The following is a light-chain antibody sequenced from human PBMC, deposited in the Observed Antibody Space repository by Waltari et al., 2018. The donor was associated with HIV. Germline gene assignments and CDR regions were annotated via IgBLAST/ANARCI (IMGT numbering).Light chain of an antibody. CDR3: QSYDSSLSAPVV. Sequence: QSVLTQPPSVSGAPGQRVTISCTGSSSNIAAGYDVPWYQQLPGTAPKLLIYGNSNRPSGVPDRFSGSKSGTSASLAITGLQAEDEADYYCQSYDSSLSAPVVFGGGTKLTVL. V-gene: IGLV1-40*01. CDR1: SSNIAAGYD. J-gene: IGLJ2*01. CDR2: GNS.